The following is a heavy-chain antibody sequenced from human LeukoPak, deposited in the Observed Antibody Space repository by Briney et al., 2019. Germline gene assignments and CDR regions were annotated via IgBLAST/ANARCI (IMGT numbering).Heavy chain of an antibody. D-gene: IGHD3-16*01. V-gene: IGHV3-48*03. Sequence: PGGSLRHSCAASGFTSSRYEMNWGRQAPGAGLGWVSYFCSSGSTIYYAESVKGRFTISRDNAKNSLYLQMNSLRAGDTAVYYCAKVGQPWSIWEYFDYWGQGTLVTVSS. J-gene: IGHJ4*02. CDR3: AKVGQPWSIWEYFDY. CDR2: FCSSGSTI. CDR1: GFTSSRYE.